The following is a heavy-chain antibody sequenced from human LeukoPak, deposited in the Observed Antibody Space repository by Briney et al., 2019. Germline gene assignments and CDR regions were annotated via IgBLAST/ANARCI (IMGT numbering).Heavy chain of an antibody. Sequence: PGGSLRLSCAASGFTFSSYSMNWVRQAPGKGLEWVSYISSSSSTIYYADSVKGRFTISRDNAKNSLYLQMNSLRAEDTAVYYCARVPYSSLHHHDYWGQGTLVTVSS. D-gene: IGHD6-13*01. J-gene: IGHJ4*02. CDR2: ISSSSSTI. CDR1: GFTFSSYS. V-gene: IGHV3-48*01. CDR3: ARVPYSSLHHHDY.